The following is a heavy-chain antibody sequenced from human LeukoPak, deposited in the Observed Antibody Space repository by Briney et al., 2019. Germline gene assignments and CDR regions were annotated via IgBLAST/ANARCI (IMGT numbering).Heavy chain of an antibody. D-gene: IGHD3-10*01. Sequence: SETLSLTCTVSGGSISSYYWSWIRQPPGKGLEWIGYIYYSGSTNYNPSLKSRVTISVDASKNQFSLKLSSVTAADTAVYYCARLDRGQLSLGYWGQGTLVTVSS. CDR3: ARLDRGQLSLGY. J-gene: IGHJ4*02. V-gene: IGHV4-59*08. CDR2: IYYSGST. CDR1: GGSISSYY.